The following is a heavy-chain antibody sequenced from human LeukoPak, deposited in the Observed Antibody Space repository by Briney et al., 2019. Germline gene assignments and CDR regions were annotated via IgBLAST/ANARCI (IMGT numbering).Heavy chain of an antibody. CDR2: INSDGSST. D-gene: IGHD4-17*01. V-gene: IGHV3-74*01. CDR3: ARGPSTVTTPLAY. CDR1: GFTFSSYW. Sequence: GVSLRLSCAASGFTFSSYWMHWVRQAPGKGLVWVSRINSDGSSTSYADSVKGRFTISRDNAKNTLYLQMNSLRAEDTAVYYCARGPSTVTTPLAYWGQGTLVTVSS. J-gene: IGHJ4*02.